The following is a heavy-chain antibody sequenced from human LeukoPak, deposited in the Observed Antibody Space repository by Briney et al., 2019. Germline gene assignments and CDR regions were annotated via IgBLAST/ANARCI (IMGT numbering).Heavy chain of an antibody. CDR3: AREYQLLSHWFDP. CDR1: GGSFSGYY. CDR2: INHSGST. Sequence: SETLSLTCAVYGGSFSGYYWSWIRQPPGKGLEWIGEINHSGSTDYNPSLKSRVTISVDTSKNQFSLKLSSVTAADTAVYYCAREYQLLSHWFDPWGQGTLVTVSS. J-gene: IGHJ5*02. D-gene: IGHD2-2*01. V-gene: IGHV4-34*01.